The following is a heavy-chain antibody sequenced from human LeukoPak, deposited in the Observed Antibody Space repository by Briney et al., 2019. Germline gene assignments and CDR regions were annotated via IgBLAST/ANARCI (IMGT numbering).Heavy chain of an antibody. J-gene: IGHJ4*02. CDR3: TITLYGDYEGNFDY. Sequence: GGSLRLSCAASGFTFSGSAMHRVRQASGKGLEWVGRIRSKANSYATAYAASVKGRFTISRDDSKNTAYLQMNSLKTEDTAVYYCTITLYGDYEGNFDYWGQGTLVTVSS. V-gene: IGHV3-73*01. D-gene: IGHD4-17*01. CDR1: GFTFSGSA. CDR2: IRSKANSYAT.